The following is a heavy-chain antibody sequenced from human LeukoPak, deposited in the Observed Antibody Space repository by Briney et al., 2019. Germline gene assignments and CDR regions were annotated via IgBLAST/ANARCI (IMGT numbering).Heavy chain of an antibody. Sequence: KPSETLSLTCTVSGGSISSYYWSWIRQPPGKGLEWIGYIFYSGSTDYNPSLKSRVTISVDTSNNQFSLKLSSVTTADTAVYFCARSYDSGGYFYYGMDVWGQGTTVTVSS. CDR2: IFYSGST. CDR3: ARSYDSGGYFYYGMDV. V-gene: IGHV4-59*01. CDR1: GGSISSYY. D-gene: IGHD3-22*01. J-gene: IGHJ6*02.